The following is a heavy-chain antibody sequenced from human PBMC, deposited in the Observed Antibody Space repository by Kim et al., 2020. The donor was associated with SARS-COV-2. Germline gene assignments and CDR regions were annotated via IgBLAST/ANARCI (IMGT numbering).Heavy chain of an antibody. V-gene: IGHV1-69*13. CDR3: ARGDDYGHFQH. Sequence: SVKVSCKASGGTFSSYAISWVRQAPGQGLEWMGGIIPIFGTTNYAQKFQGRVTITADESTSTAYMGVSSLKSEDTAVYYCARGDDYGHFQHWGQGTLVTVSS. J-gene: IGHJ1*01. CDR1: GGTFSSYA. D-gene: IGHD4-17*01. CDR2: IIPIFGTT.